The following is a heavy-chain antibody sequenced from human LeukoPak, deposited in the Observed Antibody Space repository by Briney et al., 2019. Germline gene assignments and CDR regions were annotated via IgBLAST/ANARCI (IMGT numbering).Heavy chain of an antibody. CDR2: ISSNGGST. CDR1: GFTFSSSA. CDR3: VKRTGLYFDY. Sequence: GGSLRPSCSASGFTFSSSAIHWVRQAPGKGLEYVSGISSNGGSTYNADSVKGRFTISRDNSKNTVYLQMSSLRPEDTALYYCVKRTGLYFDYWGQGTLVTVSS. J-gene: IGHJ4*02. D-gene: IGHD1-1*01. V-gene: IGHV3-64D*09.